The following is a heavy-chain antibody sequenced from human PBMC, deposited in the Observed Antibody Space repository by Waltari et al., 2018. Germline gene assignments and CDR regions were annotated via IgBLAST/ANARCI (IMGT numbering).Heavy chain of an antibody. CDR2: ITWDGRST. V-gene: IGHV3-43D*04. Sequence: EVQLEESGGGVVQPGGSLRLSCAASGFTFDDFAMHWVRQAPGKGLYWVSLITWDGRSTYYADSVKGRFAISRDNGKDFLYLQMNSLRPEDTALYYCVKEAAGYDSLIANGLDVWGQGTTVTVSS. CDR1: GFTFDDFA. J-gene: IGHJ6*02. CDR3: VKEAAGYDSLIANGLDV. D-gene: IGHD3-9*01.